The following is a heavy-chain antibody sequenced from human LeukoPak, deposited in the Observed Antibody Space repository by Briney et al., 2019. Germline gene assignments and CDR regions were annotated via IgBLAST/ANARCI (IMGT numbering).Heavy chain of an antibody. J-gene: IGHJ1*01. D-gene: IGHD6-13*01. Sequence: GGSLRLSCAASGFTVSSNYMSWVRQAPGKGLEWVSVIYSGGSTYYADSVKGRFTISRDNSKNTLYLQMNSLRAEDTAVYYCARGRIAAAGTHGFEYFQHWGQGTLVTVSS. CDR2: IYSGGST. CDR3: ARGRIAAAGTHGFEYFQH. CDR1: GFTVSSNY. V-gene: IGHV3-66*01.